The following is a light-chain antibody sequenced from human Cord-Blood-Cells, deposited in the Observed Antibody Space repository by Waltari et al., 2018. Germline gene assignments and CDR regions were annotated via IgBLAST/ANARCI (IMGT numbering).Light chain of an antibody. Sequence: QSALTQPASVSGSPGQSITISCTGTSSDVGSYNLVSWYQQHPGKAPNLMIYEGSKRPSWVSNRFSGSKSGNTASLTSSGLQAEDEADYYCCSYAGSSTSWVFGGGTKLTVL. J-gene: IGLJ3*02. V-gene: IGLV2-23*01. CDR2: EGS. CDR1: SSDVGSYNL. CDR3: CSYAGSSTSWV.